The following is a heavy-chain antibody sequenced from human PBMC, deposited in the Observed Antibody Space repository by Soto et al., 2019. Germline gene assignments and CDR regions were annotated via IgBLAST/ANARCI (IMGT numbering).Heavy chain of an antibody. Sequence: QVQLQESGPGLVKPSQTLSLTCTVSGGSISSGGYYWSWIRQHPGKGLEWIGYIYYSGSTYYNPSLKSRVTMSVDTSENQFSLRLSSVTAADTAVYYCARKDSGYADYMDVWGKWTTVTVSS. D-gene: IGHD5-12*01. CDR2: IYYSGST. CDR1: GGSISSGGYY. V-gene: IGHV4-31*03. CDR3: ARKDSGYADYMDV. J-gene: IGHJ6*03.